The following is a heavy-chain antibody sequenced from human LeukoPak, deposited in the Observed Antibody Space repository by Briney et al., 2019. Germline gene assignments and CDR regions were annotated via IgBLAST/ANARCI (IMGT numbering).Heavy chain of an antibody. CDR3: ARDRTLLRYFDWSHFDY. Sequence: PGGSLRLSCAASGFTFRSYSMNWVRQAPGKGLEWVSYISSSSSTIYYADSVKGRFTISRDNAKNSLYLQMNSLRAEDTAVYYCARDRTLLRYFDWSHFDYWGQGTLVTVSS. CDR1: GFTFRSYS. CDR2: ISSSSSTI. J-gene: IGHJ4*02. V-gene: IGHV3-48*01. D-gene: IGHD3-9*01.